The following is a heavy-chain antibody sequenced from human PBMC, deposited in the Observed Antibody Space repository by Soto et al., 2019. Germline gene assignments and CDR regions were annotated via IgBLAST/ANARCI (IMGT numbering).Heavy chain of an antibody. J-gene: IGHJ5*02. V-gene: IGHV1-69*06. Sequence: QVQLVQCGAEVQKPGSSVKVSCTASGGPFSSYAINWVRQAPGQGLDWMGVITPMFGAPHYAQSFKGRITITAEKSTNTAYMELSSLTSGDTAVYFCARVFTGRWVAPWGQGTLVTVSS. D-gene: IGHD3-10*02. CDR3: ARVFTGRWVAP. CDR2: ITPMFGAP. CDR1: GGPFSSYA.